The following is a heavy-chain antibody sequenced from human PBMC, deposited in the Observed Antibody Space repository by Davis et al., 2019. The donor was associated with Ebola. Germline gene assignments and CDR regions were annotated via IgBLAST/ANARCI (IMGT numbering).Heavy chain of an antibody. D-gene: IGHD2-21*02. CDR1: GFTLNAHH. V-gene: IGHV3-11*04. Sequence: GESLKISCVASGFTLNAHHMNWLRQAPGKVLEWVAHISTTGSTIYYADSVKGRFTISRGHANNSLYLQMNSLTVDDTAVYYCARDPPNGLPVYYMDVWGKGTTVTVSS. CDR2: ISTTGSTI. J-gene: IGHJ6*03. CDR3: ARDPPNGLPVYYMDV.